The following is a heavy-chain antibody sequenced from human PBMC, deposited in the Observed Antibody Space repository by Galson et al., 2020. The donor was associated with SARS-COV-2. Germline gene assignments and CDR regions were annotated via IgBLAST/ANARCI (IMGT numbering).Heavy chain of an antibody. Sequence: GGSLRLSCAASGFTFTNYAIHWVRQAPGKGLEWVAVISHDGRIEVYADSVKGRFTISRDNSENMLFLQMDSLRADDTAAYYCARDVSGGASDIWGQGTMVTCSS. D-gene: IGHD1-26*01. CDR1: GFTFTNYA. V-gene: IGHV3-30*04. CDR2: ISHDGRIE. J-gene: IGHJ3*02. CDR3: ARDVSGGASDI.